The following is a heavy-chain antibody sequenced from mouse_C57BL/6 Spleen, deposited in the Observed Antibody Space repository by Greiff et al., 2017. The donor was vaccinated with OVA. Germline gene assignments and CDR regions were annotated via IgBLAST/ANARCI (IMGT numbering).Heavy chain of an antibody. J-gene: IGHJ2*01. CDR2: IDPEDGET. V-gene: IGHV14-2*01. CDR3: ASPHYYSNYYFDY. CDR1: GFNIKDYY. Sequence: EVQLQQSGAELVKPGASVKLSCTASGFNIKDYYMHWVKQRTEQGLEWIGRIDPEDGETKYAPKFQGKATITADTSSNTAYRQLSSLTSEDTAVYYCASPHYYSNYYFDYWGQGTTLTVSS. D-gene: IGHD2-5*01.